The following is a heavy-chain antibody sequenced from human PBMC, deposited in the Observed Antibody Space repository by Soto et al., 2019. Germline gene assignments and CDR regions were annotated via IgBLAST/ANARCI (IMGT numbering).Heavy chain of an antibody. V-gene: IGHV4-34*01. CDR1: GGSFSGYY. D-gene: IGHD6-13*01. CDR3: ARTRSYSSSGYDHILWFDP. CDR2: INHSGST. J-gene: IGHJ5*02. Sequence: SETLSLTCAVYGGSFSGYYWSWIRQPPGKGLEWIGEINHSGSTNYNPSLKSRVTISVDTSKNQFSLKLSSVTAADTAVYYCARTRSYSSSGYDHILWFDPWGQGTLVTVSS.